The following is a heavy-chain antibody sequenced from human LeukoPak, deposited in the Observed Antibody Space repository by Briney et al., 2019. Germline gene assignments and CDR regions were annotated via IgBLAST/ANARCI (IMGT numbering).Heavy chain of an antibody. Sequence: SSPSHSPTRRVAGPFVNRPCSTCSWLREPPWKGLDWLGVVYYSGSTIYNPSLESRVTISVATSRNQFSLKLNSMTAADAAVYYCVGEYHGGYRFDYWGQGAQVTVSS. J-gene: IGHJ4*02. V-gene: IGHV4-61*01. CDR2: VYYSGST. CDR3: VGEYHGGYRFDY. D-gene: IGHD5-18*01. CDR1: GPFVNRPCST.